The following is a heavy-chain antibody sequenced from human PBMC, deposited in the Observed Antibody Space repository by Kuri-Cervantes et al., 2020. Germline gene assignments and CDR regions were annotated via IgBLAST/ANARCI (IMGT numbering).Heavy chain of an antibody. CDR1: GFTFSSYG. CDR2: ISYDGSNK. J-gene: IGHJ4*02. V-gene: IGHV3-30*03. Sequence: LSLTCAASGFTFSSYGMHWVRQAPGKGLEWVAVISYDGSNKYYADSVKGRFTISRDNAKNSLYLQMNSLRAEDTAVYYCARRPGSRSIAAAGTYYFDYWGQGTLVTVSS. CDR3: ARRPGSRSIAAAGTYYFDY. D-gene: IGHD6-13*01.